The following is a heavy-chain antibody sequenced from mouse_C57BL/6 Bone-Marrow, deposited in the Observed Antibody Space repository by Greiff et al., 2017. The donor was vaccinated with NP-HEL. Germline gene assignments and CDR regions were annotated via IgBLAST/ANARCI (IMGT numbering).Heavy chain of an antibody. CDR2: INPSSGYT. D-gene: IGHD2-5*01. Sequence: QVQLQQSGAELAKPGASVKLSCKASGYTFTSYWMHWVKQRPGQGLEWIGYINPSSGYTKYNQKFKDKATLTADKSSSTAYMQLISLTYEDSAVYYCSSAYYSNYAWFAYWGQGTLVTVSA. CDR3: SSAYYSNYAWFAY. CDR1: GYTFTSYW. V-gene: IGHV1-7*01. J-gene: IGHJ3*01.